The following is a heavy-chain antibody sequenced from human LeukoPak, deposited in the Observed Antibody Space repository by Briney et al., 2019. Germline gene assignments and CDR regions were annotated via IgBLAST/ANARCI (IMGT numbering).Heavy chain of an antibody. D-gene: IGHD3-10*01. CDR3: ARGYYYGSGSSPNNWFDP. CDR2: ISDDGAYI. CDR1: GFTFKDYA. Sequence: GGSLRLSCAASGFTFKDYALNWVRQTPGKGLEWVSSISDDGAYIYYADSVKGRFTISRDNAKNTLYLQMNSLRAEDTAVYYCARGYYYGSGSSPNNWFDPWGQGTLVTVSS. J-gene: IGHJ5*02. V-gene: IGHV3-21*01.